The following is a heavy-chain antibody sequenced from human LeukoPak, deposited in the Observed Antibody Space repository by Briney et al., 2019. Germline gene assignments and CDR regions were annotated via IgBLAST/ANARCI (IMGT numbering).Heavy chain of an antibody. CDR2: IYYSGST. V-gene: IGHV4-59*01. D-gene: IGHD6-13*01. Sequence: PSETLSLTCTVSGGXISSYYCSWIRQPPGKGLEWIGYIYYSGSTNYNPSLKSRVTISVDTSKNQFSLKLSSVTAADTAVYYCARDGIAAAGTGLWYFDLWGRGTLVTVSS. CDR3: ARDGIAAAGTGLWYFDL. J-gene: IGHJ2*01. CDR1: GGXISSYY.